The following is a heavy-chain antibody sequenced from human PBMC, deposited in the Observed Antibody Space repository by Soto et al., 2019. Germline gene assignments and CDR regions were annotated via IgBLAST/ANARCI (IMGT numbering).Heavy chain of an antibody. J-gene: IGHJ4*02. CDR2: ISGSGGST. V-gene: IGHV3-23*01. D-gene: IGHD6-13*01. CDR3: ARDQYLGIAAAGTIDY. Sequence: GGSLRLSCAASGFTFSSYAMSWVRQAPGKGLEWVSAISGSGGSTYYADSVKGRFTISRDNSKNSLYLQMNSLRAEDTAVYYCARDQYLGIAAAGTIDYWGQGTLVTVSS. CDR1: GFTFSSYA.